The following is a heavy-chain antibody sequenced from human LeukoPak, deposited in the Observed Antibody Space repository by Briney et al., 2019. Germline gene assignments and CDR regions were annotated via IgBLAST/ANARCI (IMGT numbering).Heavy chain of an antibody. CDR2: MSSGSTYI. D-gene: IGHD5-24*01. CDR3: ARGEKRWLQLGY. Sequence: PGGSLRLSCAASGFTFSSYSMIWVRQAPGKGLEWVSSMSSGSTYIYNADSVKGRFTISRDNAKNLLYLQMNSLRAEDTAVYYCARGEKRWLQLGYWGQGTLVTVSS. J-gene: IGHJ4*02. CDR1: GFTFSSYS. V-gene: IGHV3-21*01.